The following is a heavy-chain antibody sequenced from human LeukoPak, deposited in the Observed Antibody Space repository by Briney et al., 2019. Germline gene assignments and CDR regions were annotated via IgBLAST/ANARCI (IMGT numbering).Heavy chain of an antibody. V-gene: IGHV4-39*01. CDR3: ARRPQWLVRVGAFDI. CDR1: GGSISSYY. CDR2: IYYSGST. Sequence: PSETLSLTCTVSGGSISSYYWGWIRQPPGKGLEWIGSIYYSGSTYYNPSLKSRVTISVDTSKNQFSLKLSSVTAADTAVYYCARRPQWLVRVGAFDIWGQGTMVTVSS. D-gene: IGHD6-19*01. J-gene: IGHJ3*02.